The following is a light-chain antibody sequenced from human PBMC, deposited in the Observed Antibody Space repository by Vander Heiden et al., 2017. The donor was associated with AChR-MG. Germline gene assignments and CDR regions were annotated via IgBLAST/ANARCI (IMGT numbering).Light chain of an antibody. CDR2: GAS. J-gene: IGKJ2*01. Sequence: EIVLTQSPGTLSLSPGERATLSCRASQSVSSSYLAWYQQKPGQALRLLIYGASSRATGIPDRFSGSGSGTDFTLTISRLEPEDFAVYYCQQYDTFGQGTKLEIK. V-gene: IGKV3-20*01. CDR1: QSVSSSY. CDR3: QQYDT.